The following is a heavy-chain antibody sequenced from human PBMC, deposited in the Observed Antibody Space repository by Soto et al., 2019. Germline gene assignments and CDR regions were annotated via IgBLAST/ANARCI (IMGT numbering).Heavy chain of an antibody. CDR1: GFTFSSYG. Sequence: LRLSCAASGFTFSSYGMHWVRQAPGKGLEWVAVISYDGSNKYYADSVKGRFTISRDNSKNTLYLQMNSLRAEDTAVYYCAKLEEPDYWGQGTLVTVSS. CDR2: ISYDGSNK. V-gene: IGHV3-30*18. CDR3: AKLEEPDY. D-gene: IGHD1-1*01. J-gene: IGHJ4*02.